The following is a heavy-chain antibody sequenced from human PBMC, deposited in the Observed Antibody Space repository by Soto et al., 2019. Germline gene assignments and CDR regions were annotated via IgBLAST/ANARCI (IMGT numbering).Heavy chain of an antibody. CDR2: ISSSSSYI. V-gene: IGHV3-21*01. J-gene: IGHJ4*02. CDR1: GFTFSSYS. CDR3: ARVNSYVNIVATYDY. D-gene: IGHD5-12*01. Sequence: GGSLRLSCAASGFTFSSYSMNWVRQAPGKGLEWVSSISSSSSYIYYADSVKGRFTISRDNAKNSLYLQMNSLRAEDTAVYYCARVNSYVNIVATYDYWGQGTLVTVSS.